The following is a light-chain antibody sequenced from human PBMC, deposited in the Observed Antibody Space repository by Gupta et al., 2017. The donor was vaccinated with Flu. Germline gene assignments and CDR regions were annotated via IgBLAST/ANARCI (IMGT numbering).Light chain of an antibody. Sequence: EIVTTQSPATLSVSPGERATLSCRASQSVSSNLAWYKQKPGQAPRLLIYGASTRATGIPARFSGSGSGTEFTLTISSLQSEDFAVYYCQQYNNWPDTFGQGTKLEIK. J-gene: IGKJ2*01. V-gene: IGKV3-15*01. CDR2: GAS. CDR3: QQYNNWPDT. CDR1: QSVSSN.